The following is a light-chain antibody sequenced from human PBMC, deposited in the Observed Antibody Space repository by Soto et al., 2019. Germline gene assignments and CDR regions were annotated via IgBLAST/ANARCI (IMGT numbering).Light chain of an antibody. CDR1: NSNIGSNT. V-gene: IGLV1-44*01. CDR2: YDN. Sequence: QSVLTQPPSASGTPGRGVTISCSGSNSNIGSNTVNWYQQLPGTAPKLLIYYDNLRPSGVPDRISGSKSGTSASLAISGLQSDDEADYYCAAWDDGLNGRVFGTGTKVTVL. CDR3: AAWDDGLNGRV. J-gene: IGLJ1*01.